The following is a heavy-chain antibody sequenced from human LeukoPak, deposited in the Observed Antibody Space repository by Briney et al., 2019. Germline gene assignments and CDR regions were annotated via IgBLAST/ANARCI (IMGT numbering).Heavy chain of an antibody. D-gene: IGHD3-22*01. Sequence: SETLSLTCPVSGGSITNYYWSWIRQPPGKGLEWLGYIYYTGATKYNPSLESRVTISVDTSKSQFSLQLGSVTAADTAVYYCTRDAEISGYTWYNWFDPWGQGILVTVSS. J-gene: IGHJ5*02. V-gene: IGHV4-59*01. CDR1: GGSITNYY. CDR3: TRDAEISGYTWYNWFDP. CDR2: IYYTGAT.